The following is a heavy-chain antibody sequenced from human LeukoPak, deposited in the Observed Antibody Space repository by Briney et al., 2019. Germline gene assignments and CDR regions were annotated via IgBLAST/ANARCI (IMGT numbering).Heavy chain of an antibody. J-gene: IGHJ4*02. D-gene: IGHD2-15*01. CDR2: INPNSGGT. Sequence: ASVKVSCKASGHTFTGYYMHWVRQAPGQGLEWMGWINPNSGGTNYAQKFQGWVTMTRDTSISTAYMELSRLRSDDTAVYYCARDGIGYCSGGSCSDFDYWGQGTLVTVSS. V-gene: IGHV1-2*04. CDR1: GHTFTGYY. CDR3: ARDGIGYCSGGSCSDFDY.